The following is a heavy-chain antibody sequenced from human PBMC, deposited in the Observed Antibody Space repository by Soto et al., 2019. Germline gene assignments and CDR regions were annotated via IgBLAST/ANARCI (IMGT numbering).Heavy chain of an antibody. CDR2: ITDDGVGT. V-gene: IGHV3-23*01. Sequence: EVQLLESGGGLVQPGGSLRLSCAASGFTFSGYAMSWVRQASGKGLEWVAGITDDGVGTYYADSVKGRFSISRDNSKNTLYLQMNGLRAEDTALYYCAKFKAGTYEMYHFDYWGQGTLVTVSS. CDR3: AKFKAGTYEMYHFDY. CDR1: GFTFSGYA. J-gene: IGHJ4*02. D-gene: IGHD3-10*01.